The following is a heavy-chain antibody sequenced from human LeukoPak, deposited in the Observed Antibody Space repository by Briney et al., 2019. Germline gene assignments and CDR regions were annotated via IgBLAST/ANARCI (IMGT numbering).Heavy chain of an antibody. J-gene: IGHJ4*02. Sequence: SETLSLTCAVYGGSFSGYYWSWIRQPPGKGLEWIGEINHSGSTNYNPSLKSQVTISVDTSKNQFSLKLSSVTAADTAVYYCARSMDDFWSGYYPWGQGTLVTVSS. CDR3: ARSMDDFWSGYYP. CDR2: INHSGST. V-gene: IGHV4-34*01. D-gene: IGHD3-3*01. CDR1: GGSFSGYY.